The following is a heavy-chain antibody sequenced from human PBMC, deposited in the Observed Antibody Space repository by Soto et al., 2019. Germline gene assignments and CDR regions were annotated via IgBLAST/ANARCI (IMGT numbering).Heavy chain of an antibody. CDR2: ISGSGGST. CDR1: GFTFSSYA. J-gene: IGHJ4*02. V-gene: IGHV3-23*01. Sequence: GGSLRLSCAASGFTFSSYAMSWVRQAPGKGLEWVSAISGSGGSTYYADSVKGRFTISRDNSKNTLYLQMNSLRAEDTAVYYCAKDQGRYYDSSGYYRSLDYWGQGTLVTVSS. CDR3: AKDQGRYYDSSGYYRSLDY. D-gene: IGHD3-22*01.